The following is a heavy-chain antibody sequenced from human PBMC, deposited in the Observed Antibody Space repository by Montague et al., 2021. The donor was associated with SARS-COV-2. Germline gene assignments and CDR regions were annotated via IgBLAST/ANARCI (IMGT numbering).Heavy chain of an antibody. Sequence: TLSLTCTVSGGSISSGDYYWSWIRQPPGKGLEWIGYIYYSGSTYYNPSLKSRVTISVDTSKNQFSLNLSSVTAADTAVYYCARDKVSSSSWYAFYYYGMDVWGQGTTVTVSS. D-gene: IGHD6-13*01. V-gene: IGHV4-30-4*08. J-gene: IGHJ6*02. CDR1: GGSISSGDYY. CDR2: IYYSGST. CDR3: ARDKVSSSSWYAFYYYGMDV.